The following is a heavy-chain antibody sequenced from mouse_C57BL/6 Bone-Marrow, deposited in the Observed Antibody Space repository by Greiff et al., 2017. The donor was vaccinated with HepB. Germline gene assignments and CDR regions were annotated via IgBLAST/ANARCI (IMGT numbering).Heavy chain of an antibody. CDR3: ARPYFYYYGSRGYFDV. CDR1: GFNIKNTY. V-gene: IGHV14-3*01. Sequence: VQLQQSVAELVRPGASVKLSCTASGFNIKNTYMHWVKQRPEQGLEWIGRIAPANGNTKYAPTFQGKATITADTSSNTAYLQLSSLTSEDTAIYYCARPYFYYYGSRGYFDVWGTGTTVTVSS. CDR2: IAPANGNT. J-gene: IGHJ1*03. D-gene: IGHD1-1*01.